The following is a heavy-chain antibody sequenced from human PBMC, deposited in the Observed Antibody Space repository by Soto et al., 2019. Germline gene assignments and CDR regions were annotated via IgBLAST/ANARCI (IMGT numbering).Heavy chain of an antibody. J-gene: IGHJ4*02. V-gene: IGHV3-21*01. CDR2: ISSSSSYI. Sequence: GGSLRLSCAASGFTFSSYSMNWVRQAPGKGLEWVSTISSSSSYIYYADSVKGRFTISRDNAKNSLYLQMNSLRAEDTDVYYCARDNVHICEAADNDYWGQGTMVTVSS. CDR1: GFTFSSYS. D-gene: IGHD6-13*01. CDR3: ARDNVHICEAADNDY.